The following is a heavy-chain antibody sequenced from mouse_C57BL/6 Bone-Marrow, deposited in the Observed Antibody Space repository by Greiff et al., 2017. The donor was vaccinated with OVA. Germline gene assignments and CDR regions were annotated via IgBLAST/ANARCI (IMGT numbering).Heavy chain of an antibody. CDR3: ATRDFDY. V-gene: IGHV1-82*01. CDR2: IYPGDGDT. J-gene: IGHJ2*01. CDR1: GYAFSSSW. Sequence: VQLQQSGPELVKPGASVKISCKASGYAFSSSWMNWVKQRPGKGLEWIGRIYPGDGDTNYNGKFKGKATLTADKSSSTAYMQLSSLTSEDSAVYFCATRDFDYWGQGTTLTVSS.